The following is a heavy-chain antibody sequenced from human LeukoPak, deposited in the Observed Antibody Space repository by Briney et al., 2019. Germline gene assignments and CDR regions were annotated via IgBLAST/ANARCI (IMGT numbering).Heavy chain of an antibody. CDR1: GGSIRSHS. CDR2: IFYSGST. D-gene: IGHD2-2*01. J-gene: IGHJ4*02. Sequence: SQTLSLTCTVSGGSIRSHSWGWIRQTPGHGLEYSGYIFYSGSTNYNPSLKSRVTISVDTSRSQFSLRLSSVTAADTAVYYCARGGLGVPAAPVDYWGQGTLVTVSS. V-gene: IGHV4-59*11. CDR3: ARGGLGVPAAPVDY.